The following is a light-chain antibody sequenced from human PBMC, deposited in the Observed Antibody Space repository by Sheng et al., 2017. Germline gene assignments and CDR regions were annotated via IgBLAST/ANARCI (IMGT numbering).Light chain of an antibody. CDR1: SSNIGAGYD. CDR3: CSYASSVSYV. Sequence: QSVLTQPPSVSGAPGQRVTISCTGSSSNIGAGYDVHWYQQLPGTAPKLLIYGNSNRPSGVPDRFSGSKSGTSASLAITGLQAEDEADYYCCSYASSVSYVFGTGTKVTVL. V-gene: IGLV1-40*01. J-gene: IGLJ1*01. CDR2: GNS.